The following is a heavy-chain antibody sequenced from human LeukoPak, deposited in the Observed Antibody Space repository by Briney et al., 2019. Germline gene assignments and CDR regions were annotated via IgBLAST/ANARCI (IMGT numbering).Heavy chain of an antibody. CDR3: ARGILVGATFDY. V-gene: IGHV4-39*07. Sequence: SETLSLTCTVSGGSISSSSYYWGWIRQPPGKGLEWIGSIYYSGSTYYNPSLKSRVTISVDTSKNQFSLKLSSVTAADTAVYYCARGILVGATFDYWGQGTLVTVSS. CDR2: IYYSGST. J-gene: IGHJ4*02. D-gene: IGHD1-26*01. CDR1: GGSISSSSYY.